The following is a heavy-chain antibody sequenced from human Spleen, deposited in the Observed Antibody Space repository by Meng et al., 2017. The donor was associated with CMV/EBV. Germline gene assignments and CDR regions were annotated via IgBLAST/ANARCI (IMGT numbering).Heavy chain of an antibody. V-gene: IGHV3-23*01. CDR1: GFNFRLYT. J-gene: IGHJ5*02. D-gene: IGHD2-15*01. Sequence: GESLKISCTTSGFNFRLYTMYWVRQAPGKGLEWVSTTGGIGGHSYYIDSVKGRFTVSRDNSQGSLSLQMSDLRADDTALYYCVKGDYCSGTNCYHRWGQGTLVTVSS. CDR3: VKGDYCSGTNCYHR. CDR2: TGGIGGHS.